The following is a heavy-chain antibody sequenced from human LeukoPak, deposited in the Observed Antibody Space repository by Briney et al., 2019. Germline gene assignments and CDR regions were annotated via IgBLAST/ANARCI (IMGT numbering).Heavy chain of an antibody. J-gene: IGHJ1*01. CDR3: ARGGAARLHFQN. Sequence: SSETLSLTCTVSGGSISGYYWSWIRQPPGKGLEWIGYIYDSGSTNYNPSLQSRVTLSVDTSKNQFSLNLNSVTAADTAVYYCARGGAARLHFQNWGQGTLVTVSS. CDR1: GGSISGYY. V-gene: IGHV4-59*01. CDR2: IYDSGST. D-gene: IGHD6-6*01.